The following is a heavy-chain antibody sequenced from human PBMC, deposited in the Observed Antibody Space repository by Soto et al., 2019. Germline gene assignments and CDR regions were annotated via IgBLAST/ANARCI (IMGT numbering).Heavy chain of an antibody. D-gene: IGHD4-17*01. CDR3: ASATRDYGDYLGSDDAFDI. CDR2: INAGNGNT. J-gene: IGHJ3*02. Sequence: ASVKVSCKASGYTFTSYAMHWVRQAPGQRLEWMGWINAGNGNTKYSQKFQGRVTITRDTSASTAYMELSSLRSEDTAVYYCASATRDYGDYLGSDDAFDIWGQGTMVTVSS. V-gene: IGHV1-3*01. CDR1: GYTFTSYA.